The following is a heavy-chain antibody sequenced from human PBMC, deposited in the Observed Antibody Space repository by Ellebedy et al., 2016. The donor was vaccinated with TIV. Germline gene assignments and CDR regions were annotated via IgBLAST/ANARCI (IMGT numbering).Heavy chain of an antibody. Sequence: GESLKISXTASGFTFGDYAMSWFRQAPGKGLEWVGFIRSKAYGGTTEYAASVKGRFTISRDDSKSIAYLQMNSLKTEDTAVYYCTRESMVRGVVPVDYWGQGTLVTVSS. D-gene: IGHD3-10*01. J-gene: IGHJ4*02. V-gene: IGHV3-49*03. CDR2: IRSKAYGGTT. CDR3: TRESMVRGVVPVDY. CDR1: GFTFGDYA.